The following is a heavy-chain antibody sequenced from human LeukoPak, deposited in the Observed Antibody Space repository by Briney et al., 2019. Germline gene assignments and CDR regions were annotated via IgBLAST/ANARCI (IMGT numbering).Heavy chain of an antibody. Sequence: SETLSLTCTVSGYSISSGYYWGWIRQPPGKGLEWIGSIYHSGGTYYNPSLKSRVTISVDTSKNQFSLKLSSVTAADTAVYYCARDWRVEMATRGAFDIWGQGTMVTVSS. CDR3: ARDWRVEMATRGAFDI. J-gene: IGHJ3*02. CDR2: IYHSGGT. V-gene: IGHV4-38-2*02. CDR1: GYSISSGYY. D-gene: IGHD5-24*01.